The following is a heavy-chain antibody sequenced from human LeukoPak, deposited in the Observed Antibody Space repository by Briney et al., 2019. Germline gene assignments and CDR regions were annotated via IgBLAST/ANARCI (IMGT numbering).Heavy chain of an antibody. Sequence: GGSLRLSCAASGFTFSDFWMSWVRQTPGKGLEWVAHIKDDGSEKSYVDSVNGRFIISRDNAKNSLYLDMNSLRAEDTAIYSCARATRLTDFWGQGTLVAVSS. CDR2: IKDDGSEK. CDR1: GFTFSDFW. CDR3: ARATRLTDF. J-gene: IGHJ4*02. D-gene: IGHD1-1*01. V-gene: IGHV3-7*01.